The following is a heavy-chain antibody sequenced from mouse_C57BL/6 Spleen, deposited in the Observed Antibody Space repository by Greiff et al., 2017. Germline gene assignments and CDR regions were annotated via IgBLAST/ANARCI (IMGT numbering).Heavy chain of an antibody. V-gene: IGHV2-2*01. J-gene: IGHJ3*01. CDR1: GFSLTSYG. CDR2: IWSGGST. CDR3: ARRRYDYDGGFAY. D-gene: IGHD2-4*01. Sequence: QVHVKQSGPGLVQPSQSLSITCTVSGFSLTSYGVHWVRQSPGKGLEWLGVIWSGGSTDYNAAFISRLSISKDNSKSQVFFKMNSLQADDTAIYYCARRRYDYDGGFAYWGQGTLVTVSA.